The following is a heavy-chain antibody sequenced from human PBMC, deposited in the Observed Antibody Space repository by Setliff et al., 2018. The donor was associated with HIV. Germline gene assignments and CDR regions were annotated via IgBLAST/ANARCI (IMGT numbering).Heavy chain of an antibody. CDR1: GGSISGHY. V-gene: IGHV4-4*09. CDR3: ARHSGVASPNWFDP. Sequence: SETLSLACTVSGGSISGHYWSWIRQPPGRGLEWIGYIYSSGSTNFNPPLQSRVTISVDTSKNQFSLKLSSVTAADTAVYYCARHSGVASPNWFDPWGQGTLVTVSS. CDR2: IYSSGST. D-gene: IGHD3-10*01. J-gene: IGHJ5*02.